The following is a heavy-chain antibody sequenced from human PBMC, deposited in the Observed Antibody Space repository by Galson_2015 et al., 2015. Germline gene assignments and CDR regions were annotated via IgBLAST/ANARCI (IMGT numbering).Heavy chain of an antibody. CDR3: AHGNSAGSHRFDP. Sequence: PALVKPTQTLTLTCTVSGFSLSTSREGVGWIRQPPGKALEWLAFIYWDGDTRYSPSLQSRLSITRDTSKNQVVLTMTNMDPVDTATYYCAHGNSAGSHRFDPWGQGTLVTVSS. CDR1: GFSLSTSREG. CDR2: IYWDGDT. J-gene: IGHJ5*02. D-gene: IGHD3-10*01. V-gene: IGHV2-5*02.